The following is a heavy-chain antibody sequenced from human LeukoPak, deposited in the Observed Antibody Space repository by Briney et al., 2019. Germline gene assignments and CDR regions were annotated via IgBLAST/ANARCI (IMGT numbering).Heavy chain of an antibody. J-gene: IGHJ4*02. D-gene: IGHD1-7*01. CDR2: AYYRSKWYH. Sequence: SQTLSLTCAISGDSVSSNSAAWSWIRQSPSRGLEWLGRAYYRSKWYHDFAPSVKSRITINPNTSKTQFSLKLNSVTAADTAVYYCARGSRELYYFDYWGQGTLVTVSS. V-gene: IGHV6-1*01. CDR3: ARGSRELYYFDY. CDR1: GDSVSSNSAA.